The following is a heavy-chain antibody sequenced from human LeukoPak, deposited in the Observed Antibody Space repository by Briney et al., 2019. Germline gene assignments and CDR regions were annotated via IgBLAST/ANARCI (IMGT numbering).Heavy chain of an antibody. CDR1: GLTFSSYW. CDR3: ARDLSLWFGELGY. J-gene: IGHJ4*02. CDR2: IKQDVSEK. V-gene: IGHV3-7*01. Sequence: GGSLRLSCAASGLTFSSYWMSWVRQAPGKGLEWVANIKQDVSEKYYVDSVKGRFTISRDNAKNSLYLQMNSLRAEDTAVYYCARDLSLWFGELGYWGQGTLVTVSS. D-gene: IGHD3-10*01.